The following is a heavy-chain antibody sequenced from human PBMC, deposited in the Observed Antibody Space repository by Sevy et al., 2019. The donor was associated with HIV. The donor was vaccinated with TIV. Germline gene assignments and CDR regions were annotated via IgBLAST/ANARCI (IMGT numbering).Heavy chain of an antibody. Sequence: GGSLRLSCAASGFIFNRYWMHWVSQAPGKGLESVSHISDDATGTNYADSVKGRFTISRDNAKNTLYLQMNSLRADDTALYYCHAASQGSWGQGTLVTVSS. CDR1: GFIFNRYW. J-gene: IGHJ5*02. V-gene: IGHV3-74*01. D-gene: IGHD6-25*01. CDR3: HAASQGS. CDR2: ISDDATGT.